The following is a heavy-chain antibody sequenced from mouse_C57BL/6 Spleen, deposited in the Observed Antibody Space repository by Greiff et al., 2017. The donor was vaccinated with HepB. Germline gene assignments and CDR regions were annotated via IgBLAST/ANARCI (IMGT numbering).Heavy chain of an antibody. Sequence: QVQLQQAGAELVRPGTSVKLSCQASGYTFTSYWMHWVKQRPGQGLEWIGVIDPSDSYTNYNQKFKGKATLTVDTSSSTAYMQLSSLTSEDSAVYYCARVGVPYYFDYWGQGTTLTVSS. V-gene: IGHV1-59*01. CDR1: GYTFTSYW. CDR2: IDPSDSYT. CDR3: ARVGVPYYFDY. D-gene: IGHD5-1*01. J-gene: IGHJ2*01.